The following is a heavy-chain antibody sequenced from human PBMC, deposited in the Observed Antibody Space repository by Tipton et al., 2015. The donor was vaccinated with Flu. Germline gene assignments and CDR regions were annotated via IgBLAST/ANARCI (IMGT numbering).Heavy chain of an antibody. V-gene: IGHV3-74*01. D-gene: IGHD4-17*01. CDR3: ARVNDFGDYAAYDI. J-gene: IGHJ3*02. CDR2: IISAGSST. CDR1: GFTLSSYM. Sequence: SLRLSCVSSGFTLSSYMMHWVRQGPGKGLVWVSRIISAGSSTTYADSVRGRFTISRDNAKNTLFLQMNSLTAEDTAIYYCARVNDFGDYAAYDIWGQGTTVSVSS.